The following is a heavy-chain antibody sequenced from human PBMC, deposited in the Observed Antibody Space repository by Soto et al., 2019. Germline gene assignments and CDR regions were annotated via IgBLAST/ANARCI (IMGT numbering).Heavy chain of an antibody. CDR3: ARFGLDVCYDILTGYYGDNWYDP. CDR1: GFTFSSYS. J-gene: IGHJ5*02. Sequence: GGSLRLSCAASGFTFSSYSMNWVRQAPGKGLEWVSSISSSSSYIYYADSVKGRFTISRDNAKNSLYLQMNSLRAEDTAVYYCARFGLDVCYDILTGYYGDNWYDPWCHGTRVTVSS. V-gene: IGHV3-21*01. D-gene: IGHD3-9*01. CDR2: ISSSSSYI.